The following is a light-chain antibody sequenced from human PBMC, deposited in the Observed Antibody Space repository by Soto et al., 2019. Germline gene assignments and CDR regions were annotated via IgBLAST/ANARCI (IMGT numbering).Light chain of an antibody. CDR2: AAS. J-gene: IGKJ1*01. CDR3: QQYYTYPRT. Sequence: AIRMTQSPSSLSASIGDRVTITCRASQGIGTYLAWYQQKPGKAPNLLIYAASILESGVPSRFSGSGSASDFTLTISNLQSEDFATYYWQQYYTYPRTFGQGTKVEIK. CDR1: QGIGTY. V-gene: IGKV1-8*01.